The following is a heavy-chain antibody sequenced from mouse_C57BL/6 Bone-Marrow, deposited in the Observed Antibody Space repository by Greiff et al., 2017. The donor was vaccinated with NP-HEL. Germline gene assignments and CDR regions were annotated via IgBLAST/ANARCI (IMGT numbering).Heavy chain of an antibody. J-gene: IGHJ2*01. D-gene: IGHD2-5*01. V-gene: IGHV5-6*02. CDR1: GFTFSSYG. CDR2: ISSGGSYT. Sequence: EVMLVESGGVLVKPGGSLKLSCAASGFTFSSYGMSWVRQTPDKRLEWVATISSGGSYTYYPDSVKGRFTISRDNAKNTLYLQMSSLKSEDTAMYYCARHYYSNYFDYWGQGTTLTVSS. CDR3: ARHYYSNYFDY.